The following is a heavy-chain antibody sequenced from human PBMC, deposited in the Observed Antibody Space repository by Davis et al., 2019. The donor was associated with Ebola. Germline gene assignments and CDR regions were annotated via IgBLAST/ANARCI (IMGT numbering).Heavy chain of an antibody. V-gene: IGHV3-66*01. CDR1: GFTVSSNY. Sequence: PGGSLRPSCAASGFTVSSNYMSWVRQAPGKGLEWVSVIYSGGSTYYADSVKGRFTISRDNSKNTLYLQMNSLRAEDTAVYYCARTQITARYVDYWGQGTLVTVSS. D-gene: IGHD6-6*01. CDR3: ARTQITARYVDY. CDR2: IYSGGST. J-gene: IGHJ4*02.